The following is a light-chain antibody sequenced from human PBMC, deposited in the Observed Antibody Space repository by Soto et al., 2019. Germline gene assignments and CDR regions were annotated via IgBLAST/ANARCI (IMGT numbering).Light chain of an antibody. J-gene: IGLJ1*01. CDR3: RSCDSSLSAYV. V-gene: IGLV1-51*01. Sequence: QSVMTQPPSVSAAPGQKVTISCSGSSSNIGGNSVSWYQQLPGTAPKLLIYDDNKRPSGIPDRFSGSKSGTSATLGITGFQTWDEADYYCRSCDSSLSAYVFGTGTKLTAL. CDR2: DDN. CDR1: SSNIGGNS.